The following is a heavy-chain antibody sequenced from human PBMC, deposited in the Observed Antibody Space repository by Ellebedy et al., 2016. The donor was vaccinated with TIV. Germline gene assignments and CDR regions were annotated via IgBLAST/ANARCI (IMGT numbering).Heavy chain of an antibody. CDR1: GFTFSNYG. CDR3: ARDLMVRDSRLRGMDV. Sequence: GGSLRLSCAASGFTFSNYGMHWVRQAPGKGLEWVAVIWYDGSNKYYADSVKGRFTISRDNSKNTLYLQMNSLRAEDTSVYYCARDLMVRDSRLRGMDVWGQGTTVTVSS. J-gene: IGHJ6*02. D-gene: IGHD3-10*01. CDR2: IWYDGSNK. V-gene: IGHV3-33*08.